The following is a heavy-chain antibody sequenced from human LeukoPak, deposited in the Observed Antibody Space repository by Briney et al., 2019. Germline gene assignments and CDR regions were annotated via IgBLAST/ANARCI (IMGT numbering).Heavy chain of an antibody. CDR2: ISGDGAIT. J-gene: IGHJ4*02. Sequence: GGSLRLSCASSGFTFDDYTMHWVRQAPAKGLEWVSLISGDGAITYYADSVKGRFTISRDNSKNSLYLQMNSLRTEDTALYYCAKAMRGGYTSLDYWGQGTLVTVSS. V-gene: IGHV3-43*01. CDR3: AKAMRGGYTSLDY. CDR1: GFTFDDYT. D-gene: IGHD5-24*01.